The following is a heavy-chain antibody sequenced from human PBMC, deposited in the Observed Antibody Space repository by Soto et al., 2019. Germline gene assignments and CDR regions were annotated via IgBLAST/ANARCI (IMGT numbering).Heavy chain of an antibody. CDR3: ASSYYDTSGYILYF. J-gene: IGHJ4*02. V-gene: IGHV4-59*01. CDR2: IYYSASI. CDR1: GGSISSYY. D-gene: IGHD3-22*01. Sequence: PSETLSLTCTVSGGSISSYYWSWIRQPPGKGLEWIGYIYYSASINYNPSLKSRAIISDDTSKNQFSLRLSSVTAADTAVYYCASSYYDTSGYILYFWGRGILVPVSS.